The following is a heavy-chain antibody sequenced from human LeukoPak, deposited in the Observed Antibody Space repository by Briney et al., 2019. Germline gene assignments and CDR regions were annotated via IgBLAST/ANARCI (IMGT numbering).Heavy chain of an antibody. CDR3: ARDLIAVRPGWFDP. D-gene: IGHD6-6*01. J-gene: IGHJ5*02. V-gene: IGHV1-18*01. CDR2: ISAYNGHT. CDR1: GYTFTTYG. Sequence: ASVKVSCKASGYTFTTYGISWVRLAPGQGLEWMGWISAYNGHTDYAQQFQGRVTMTTDTSMSTAYMELRSLRSDDTAVYYCARDLIAVRPGWFDPWGQGSLVTVSS.